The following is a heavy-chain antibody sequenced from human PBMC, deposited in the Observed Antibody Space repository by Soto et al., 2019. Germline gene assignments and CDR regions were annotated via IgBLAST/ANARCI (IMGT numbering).Heavy chain of an antibody. Sequence: EVQLVESGGALVQPGGSLRLSCAASGFAVSSNYMTWVRQAPGKGLEWVSVIHSGGDTHYADSVRGRFTISRDNSKNTLYLQMNCLRAEDTAVYYCARSRTGTTYGGMDVWGQGTTVTVSS. J-gene: IGHJ6*02. CDR3: ARSRTGTTYGGMDV. CDR2: IHSGGDT. V-gene: IGHV3-66*01. D-gene: IGHD1-7*01. CDR1: GFAVSSNY.